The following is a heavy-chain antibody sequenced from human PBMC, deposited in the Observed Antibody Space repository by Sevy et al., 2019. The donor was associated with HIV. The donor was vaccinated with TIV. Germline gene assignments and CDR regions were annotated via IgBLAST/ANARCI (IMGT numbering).Heavy chain of an antibody. CDR1: GFTFSDYY. Sequence: GGSLRLSCAASGFTFSDYYMTWIRQAPGKGLEWVSYISSSGSTIYYADSVKGRFTISRDNAKNSLYLQMNSLRAEDTAVYYCARDSKTGYYWFDPWGQGTLVTVSS. CDR2: ISSSGSTI. CDR3: ARDSKTGYYWFDP. V-gene: IGHV3-11*01. J-gene: IGHJ5*02. D-gene: IGHD1-1*01.